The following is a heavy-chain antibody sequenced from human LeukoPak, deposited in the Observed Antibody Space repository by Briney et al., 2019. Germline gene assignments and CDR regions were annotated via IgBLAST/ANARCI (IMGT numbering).Heavy chain of an antibody. J-gene: IGHJ5*02. V-gene: IGHV4-59*01. Sequence: SETLSLTCTVSGGSISSYYWSWIRQPPGKGLEWIGYIYYSGSTNYNPSLKSRVTISVDTSKNQFSLKLSSVTAADTAVYYCARVKNYYDSSGYYWFDPWGQGTLVTVSS. CDR1: GGSISSYY. D-gene: IGHD3-22*01. CDR2: IYYSGST. CDR3: ARVKNYYDSSGYYWFDP.